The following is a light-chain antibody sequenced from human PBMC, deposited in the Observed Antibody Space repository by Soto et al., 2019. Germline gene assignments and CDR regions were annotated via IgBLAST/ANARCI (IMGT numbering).Light chain of an antibody. CDR2: KAS. V-gene: IGKV1-5*03. CDR1: QSISPW. Sequence: DIQMTQSPSTLSASVGDSVTITCRAGQSISPWLAWYQQKPGKAPTLLIYKASSLEGGVPSRFSGSGSGTDFNITISSLQPDDFATYYCQQYNTYPLTFGGGTTVEIK. J-gene: IGKJ4*01. CDR3: QQYNTYPLT.